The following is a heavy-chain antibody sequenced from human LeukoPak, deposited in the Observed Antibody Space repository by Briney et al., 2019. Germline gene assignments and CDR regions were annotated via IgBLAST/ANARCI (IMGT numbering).Heavy chain of an antibody. CDR3: ARERDCSSTSCPFDY. CDR1: GGTFSSYA. J-gene: IGHJ4*02. D-gene: IGHD2-2*01. Sequence: ALVKVSCKASGGTFSSYAISWVRQAPGQGLEWMGGIIPIFGTANYAQKFQGRVTITTDESTSTAYMELSSLRSEDTAVYYCARERDCSSTSCPFDYWGQGTLVTVSS. CDR2: IIPIFGTA. V-gene: IGHV1-69*05.